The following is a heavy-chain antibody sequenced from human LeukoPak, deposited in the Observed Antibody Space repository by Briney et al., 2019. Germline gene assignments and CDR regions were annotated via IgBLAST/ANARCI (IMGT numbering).Heavy chain of an antibody. CDR1: GGTFSSHA. CDR2: IIPIFGTA. D-gene: IGHD2-15*01. J-gene: IGHJ4*02. V-gene: IGHV1-69*05. Sequence: SVKVSCKXSGGTFSSHAISWVRQAPGQGLEWMGRIIPIFGTANYAQKFQGRVTITTDESTSTAYMELSSLRSEDTAVYYCARAYCSGGSCYSALDYWGQGTLVTVSS. CDR3: ARAYCSGGSCYSALDY.